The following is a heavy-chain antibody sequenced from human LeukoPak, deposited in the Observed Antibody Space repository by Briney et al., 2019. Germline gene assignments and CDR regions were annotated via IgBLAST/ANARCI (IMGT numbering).Heavy chain of an antibody. CDR3: ARDPPYYYMDV. J-gene: IGHJ6*03. CDR1: GGSISSNY. Sequence: SETLSLTCTVSGGSISSNYWSWIRQPAGKGLEWIGRFYTTGNTKYNPSLKSRVTMSVDTSKNQFSLELSSVTAADTAVYYCARDPPYYYMDVWGKGTTVTVSS. V-gene: IGHV4-4*07. CDR2: FYTTGNT.